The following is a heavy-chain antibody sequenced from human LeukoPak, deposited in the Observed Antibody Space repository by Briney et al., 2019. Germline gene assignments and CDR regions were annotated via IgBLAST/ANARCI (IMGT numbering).Heavy chain of an antibody. CDR1: GGSISSYY. J-gene: IGHJ4*02. V-gene: IGHV4-59*08. D-gene: IGHD2-15*01. CDR3: GKHSVVVVADWYFDY. Sequence: TSETLSLTCTVSGGSISSYYWSWIRQPPGKGLEWIGYIYYSGSTNYNPSLKSRVTISVDTSKNQFSLKLSSVTASDTAVYFWGKHSVVVVADWYFDYWGPGTLV. CDR2: IYYSGST.